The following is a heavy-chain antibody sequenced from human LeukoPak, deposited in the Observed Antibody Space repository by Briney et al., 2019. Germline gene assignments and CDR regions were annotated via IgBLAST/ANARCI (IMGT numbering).Heavy chain of an antibody. J-gene: IGHJ4*02. CDR1: GFTFSNYS. V-gene: IGHV3-48*01. CDR3: ASIGY. D-gene: IGHD3-22*01. Sequence: GGSLRLSCAASGFTFSNYSMNWVRQAPGKGLGWVSYISRSGKTINYADSVKGRFTISRDNAKNSLHLQMNSLRAEDTAVYYCASIGYWGQGTLVTVSS. CDR2: ISRSGKTI.